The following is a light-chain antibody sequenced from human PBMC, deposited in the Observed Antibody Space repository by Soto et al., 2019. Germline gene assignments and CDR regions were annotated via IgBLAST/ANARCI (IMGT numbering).Light chain of an antibody. CDR1: QTVSRN. CDR3: QQYYNWPRT. CDR2: GAS. Sequence: EVVLTHSPATLSVSPCERATLSCRASQTVSRNLAWYQQKPGQAPRLLFYGASTGATGLPARFSGSGSGTEFTLTINSLQAEDCAVYYCQQYYNWPRTFGQGTRLEI. J-gene: IGKJ5*01. V-gene: IGKV3-15*01.